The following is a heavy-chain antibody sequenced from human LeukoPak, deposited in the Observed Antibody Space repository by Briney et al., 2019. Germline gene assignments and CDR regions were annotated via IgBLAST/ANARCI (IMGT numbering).Heavy chain of an antibody. D-gene: IGHD5-18*01. CDR3: ARTTRPGYSYGYVFSFWFDP. J-gene: IGHJ5*02. CDR2: IKQDGREK. Sequence: PGGSLRLSCAASGFTFSSYWMSCVRQAPGKGLEWVANIKQDGREKYYVDSVKGRFTISRDNAKNSLYLQMKSLIAEDTAVYDCARTTRPGYSYGYVFSFWFDPWGQGTLVTVFS. CDR1: GFTFSSYW. V-gene: IGHV3-7*01.